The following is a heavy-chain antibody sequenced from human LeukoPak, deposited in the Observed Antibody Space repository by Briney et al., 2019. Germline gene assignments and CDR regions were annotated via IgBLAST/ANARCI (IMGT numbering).Heavy chain of an antibody. D-gene: IGHD2-2*01. J-gene: IGHJ4*02. V-gene: IGHV6-1*01. CDR3: ARGVWDIVVVPAAMGRYYFDY. CDR1: GDSVSSNSAA. Sequence: SQTLSLTCALSGDSVSSNSAAWNWIRQSPSRGLEWLGRTYYRSKWYNDYAVSVKSRITINPDTSNNKSSLQLNCVTPEDTAVYCCARGVWDIVVVPAAMGRYYFDYWGQGTLVTVSS. CDR2: TYYRSKWYN.